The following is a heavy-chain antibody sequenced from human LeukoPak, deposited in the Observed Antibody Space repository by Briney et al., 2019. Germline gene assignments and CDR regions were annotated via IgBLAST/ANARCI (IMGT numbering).Heavy chain of an antibody. CDR1: GFTFSDYY. J-gene: IGHJ4*02. Sequence: GGSLRLSCAASGFTFSDYYMSWIRQAPGKGLEWLSYISSSGTTIQYADSVKGRFTISRDNAKNSLYLQMNSLRAEDTAVYYCAREERLRWTGHWGQGTLVTVSS. D-gene: IGHD4-23*01. CDR3: AREERLRWTGH. CDR2: ISSSGTTI. V-gene: IGHV3-11*01.